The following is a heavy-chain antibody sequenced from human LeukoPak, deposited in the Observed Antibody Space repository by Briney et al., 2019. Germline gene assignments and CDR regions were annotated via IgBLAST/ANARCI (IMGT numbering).Heavy chain of an antibody. CDR3: ARGILTGYPVYFDY. D-gene: IGHD3-9*01. CDR2: IYYTGST. Sequence: SETLSLTCTVSGGSISRDYWSWIRQPPGKGLEWIGYIYYTGSTNYNPSLKSRVTISVDTSKNQFSLKLSSVTAADTAVYYCARGILTGYPVYFDYWGQGTLVTVSS. J-gene: IGHJ4*02. V-gene: IGHV4-59*08. CDR1: GGSISRDY.